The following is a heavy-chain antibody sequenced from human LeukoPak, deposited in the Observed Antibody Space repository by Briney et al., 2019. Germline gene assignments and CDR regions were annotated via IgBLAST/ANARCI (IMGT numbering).Heavy chain of an antibody. CDR1: GFAFSFFA. CDR2: INANSGTR. V-gene: IGHV3-21*04. J-gene: IGHJ4*02. CDR3: ARDNVGATPFDY. Sequence: GGSLRLSCEASGFAFSFFAMSWLRQPPGKGLEWVSTINANSGTRSYAASVRGRLTISRDNARKSLYLQMNSLRDEDTAVYYCARDNVGATPFDYWGQGTLVTVSS. D-gene: IGHD1-26*01.